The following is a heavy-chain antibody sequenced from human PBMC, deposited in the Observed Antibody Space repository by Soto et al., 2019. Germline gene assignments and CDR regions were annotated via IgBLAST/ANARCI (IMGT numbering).Heavy chain of an antibody. Sequence: QVQLQESGPGLVKPSQTLSLTCTVSGGSISSGGYYWSWIRQHPGKGLEWIGYIYYSGSTYYNPSPQRRVTTSVAPSTHRFPLKLSSVTAADTAVYYCARSIDPWGQGTLVTVSS. CDR2: IYYSGST. J-gene: IGHJ5*02. V-gene: IGHV4-31*03. CDR1: GGSISSGGYY. CDR3: ARSIDP.